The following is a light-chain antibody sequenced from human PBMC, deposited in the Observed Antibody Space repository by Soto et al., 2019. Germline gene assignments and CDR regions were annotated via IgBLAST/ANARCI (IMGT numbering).Light chain of an antibody. CDR1: QSVSSW. CDR3: QQYNTHST. Sequence: DIQMTQSPSTLSVSVGDRVTLTCRASQSVSSWLAWYQQKPGKAPNPLIYDAASRRSGVPSRFSGSGSGTEFTLTISSLQPDDFANYYCQQYNTHSTFGQGTRLEIK. J-gene: IGKJ5*01. CDR2: DAA. V-gene: IGKV1-5*01.